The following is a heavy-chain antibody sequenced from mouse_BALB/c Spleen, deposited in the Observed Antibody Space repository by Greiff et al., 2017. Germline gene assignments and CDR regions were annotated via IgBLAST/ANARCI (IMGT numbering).Heavy chain of an antibody. Sequence: DVKLVESGGGLVQPGGSRKLSCAASGFTFSSFGMHWVRQAPEKGLEWVAYISSGSSTIYYADTVKGRFTISRDNPKNTLFLQMTSLRSEDTAMYYCAREGIYDYDWYFDVWGAGTTVTVSS. CDR3: AREGIYDYDWYFDV. CDR2: ISSGSSTI. CDR1: GFTFSSFG. J-gene: IGHJ1*01. V-gene: IGHV5-17*02. D-gene: IGHD2-4*01.